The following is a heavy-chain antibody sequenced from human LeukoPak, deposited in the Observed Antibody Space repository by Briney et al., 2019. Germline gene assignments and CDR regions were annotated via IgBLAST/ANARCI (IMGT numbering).Heavy chain of an antibody. CDR2: IYPGDSDN. D-gene: IGHD6-6*01. CDR1: GYRFTSYW. CDR3: ARLLAYSSSFYFDY. Sequence: KRGESLKISCKGSGYRFTSYWIGWVRQVPGKGLEWMGIIYPGDSDNRYSPSFQGQVTISADKSISTAYLQWSSLKASDTAMYFCARLLAYSSSFYFDYWGQGTLVTVSS. J-gene: IGHJ4*02. V-gene: IGHV5-51*01.